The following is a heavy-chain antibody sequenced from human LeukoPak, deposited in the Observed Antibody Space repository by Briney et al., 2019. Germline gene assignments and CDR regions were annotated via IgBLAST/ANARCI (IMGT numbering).Heavy chain of an antibody. CDR3: ARGWRYYYGSGSSNSPVYYYYYMDV. J-gene: IGHJ6*03. D-gene: IGHD3-10*01. Sequence: GASVKVSCKASGGTFSSYAISWVRQAPGQGLEWMGGIIPIFGTANYAQKFQGGVTITADESTSTAYMELSSLRSEDTAVYYRARGWRYYYGSGSSNSPVYYYYYMDVWGKGTTVTISS. CDR2: IIPIFGTA. V-gene: IGHV1-69*13. CDR1: GGTFSSYA.